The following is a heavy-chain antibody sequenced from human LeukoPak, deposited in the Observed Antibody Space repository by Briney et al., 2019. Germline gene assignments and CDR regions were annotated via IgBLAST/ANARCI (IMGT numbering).Heavy chain of an antibody. Sequence: GRSLRLSCAASGFTFSSYGMHWVHQAPGKGLEWVAGIWYDGSNKYYEDSVKGRFTISRDNSKNTLYLQLNSLRAEDTAVYYCARENGYYDILTGFPYYYGMDVWGQGTTVTVSS. J-gene: IGHJ6*02. CDR2: IWYDGSNK. CDR1: GFTFSSYG. CDR3: ARENGYYDILTGFPYYYGMDV. D-gene: IGHD3-9*01. V-gene: IGHV3-33*01.